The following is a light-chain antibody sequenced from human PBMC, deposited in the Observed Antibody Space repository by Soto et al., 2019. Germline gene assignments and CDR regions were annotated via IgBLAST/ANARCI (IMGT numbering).Light chain of an antibody. J-gene: IGLJ1*01. CDR3: SPYTNSDTYF. Sequence: QSVLTQPASVSGSPGQSITISCTGTSSDVGAYNYVSWYQQYPGKAPKLILYDVTHRPSGVSYRFSGSKSDNTASLTISGLQPEDEADYYCSPYTNSDTYFFGTGTKVTVL. V-gene: IGLV2-14*03. CDR1: SSDVGAYNY. CDR2: DVT.